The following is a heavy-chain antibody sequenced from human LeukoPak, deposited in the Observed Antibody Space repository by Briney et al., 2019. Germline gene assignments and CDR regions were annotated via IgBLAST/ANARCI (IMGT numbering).Heavy chain of an antibody. CDR2: ISYDGSNK. J-gene: IGHJ4*02. Sequence: QTGGSLRLSCAASGFTFSSYAMHWVRQAPGRGLEWVAVISYDGSNKYYADSVKGRFTISRDNSKNTLYLQINSLRAEDTAVYYCAKGGQLGGDYYFDYWGQGTLVTVSS. D-gene: IGHD7-27*01. V-gene: IGHV3-30-3*01. CDR3: AKGGQLGGDYYFDY. CDR1: GFTFSSYA.